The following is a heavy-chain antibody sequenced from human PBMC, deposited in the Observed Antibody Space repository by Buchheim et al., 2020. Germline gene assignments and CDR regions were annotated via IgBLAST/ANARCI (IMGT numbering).Heavy chain of an antibody. CDR2: INHSGST. Sequence: VQLQQWGAGLLKPSETLSLTCAVYGGSFSGYYWSWIRQPPGKGLEWIGEINHSGSTNYNPSLKSRVTISVETSKNPVSLKLSSVTAADTAVYYCARVLAARGRGGLKFDYWGQGTL. CDR3: ARVLAARGRGGLKFDY. V-gene: IGHV4-34*01. J-gene: IGHJ4*02. D-gene: IGHD6-6*01. CDR1: GGSFSGYY.